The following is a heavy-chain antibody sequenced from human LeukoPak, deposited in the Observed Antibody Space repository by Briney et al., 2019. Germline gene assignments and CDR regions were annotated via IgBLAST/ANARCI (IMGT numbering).Heavy chain of an antibody. J-gene: IGHJ4*02. CDR2: IFGSGAGI. CDR1: GFAFSTYA. CDR3: AKDRIPDGFYSLDH. D-gene: IGHD3-3*01. Sequence: GGSLRLSCTASGFAFSTYAMNWVRQAPGKGLEWVSVIFGSGAGINYADSVKGRFTISRDNSKNTLYLQMNTLRAEDTAIYYCAKDRIPDGFYSLDHWGQGALVIVSS. V-gene: IGHV3-23*01.